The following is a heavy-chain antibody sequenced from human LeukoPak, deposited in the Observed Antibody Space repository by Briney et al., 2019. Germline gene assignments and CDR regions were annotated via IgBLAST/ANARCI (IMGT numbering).Heavy chain of an antibody. J-gene: IGHJ4*02. V-gene: IGHV1-18*01. CDR2: ISAYNGNT. CDR3: ARDRRNYYDSSGYYGSDY. CDR1: GYTFTSYG. Sequence: GASVKVSCKASGYTFTSYGISWVRQAPGQGLEWMGWISAYNGNTNYAQKLQGRVTMTTDTSTSTAYMELRSLRSDDTAVYYCARDRRNYYDSSGYYGSDYWGQGTLVTVSS. D-gene: IGHD3-22*01.